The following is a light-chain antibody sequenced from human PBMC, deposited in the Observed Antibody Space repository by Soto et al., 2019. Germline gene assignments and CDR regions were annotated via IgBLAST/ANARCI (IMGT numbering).Light chain of an antibody. V-gene: IGKV1-5*03. CDR1: QRISYW. Sequence: DIQMTQSPSTLSASVGDSVTITCRASQRISYWLAWFQQKPGKAPKLLITEASNLEAGVPSTFSGSGYGTEFTLTLSSLHPDDFASYTCQQYHTSPWTFGQGTKVEIK. J-gene: IGKJ1*01. CDR3: QQYHTSPWT. CDR2: EAS.